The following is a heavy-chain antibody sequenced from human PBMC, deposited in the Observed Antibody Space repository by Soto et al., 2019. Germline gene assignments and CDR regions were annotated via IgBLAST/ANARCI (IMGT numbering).Heavy chain of an antibody. Sequence: SETLSLTCTVSGGSISSGDYYWSWIRQPPGKGLEWIGYIYYSGSTYYNPSLKSRVTISVDTSKNQFSLKLSSVTAADTAVYYCARQTGESGYVGHWGQGTLVTVSS. V-gene: IGHV4-30-4*01. CDR2: IYYSGST. CDR1: GGSISSGDYY. J-gene: IGHJ4*02. CDR3: ARQTGESGYVGH. D-gene: IGHD5-12*01.